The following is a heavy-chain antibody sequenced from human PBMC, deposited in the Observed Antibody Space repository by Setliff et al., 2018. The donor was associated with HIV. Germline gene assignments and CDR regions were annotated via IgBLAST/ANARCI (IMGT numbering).Heavy chain of an antibody. V-gene: IGHV3-66*01. D-gene: IGHD3-22*01. J-gene: IGHJ4*02. Sequence: PGGSLRLSCAASGFTVSSNYMSWVRQAPGKGLEWVSIIYIGGSTYYADSAKGRFTISRDNSKNSLYLQMDSLRAEDTAVYYCARGAPTMLIVVVNLDYWGQGTLVTVSS. CDR1: GFTVSSNY. CDR2: IYIGGST. CDR3: ARGAPTMLIVVVNLDY.